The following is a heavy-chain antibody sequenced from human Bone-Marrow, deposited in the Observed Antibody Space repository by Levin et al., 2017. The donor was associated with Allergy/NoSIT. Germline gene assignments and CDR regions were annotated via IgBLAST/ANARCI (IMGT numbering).Heavy chain of an antibody. V-gene: IGHV1-69*06. CDR2: IIPIFGTA. D-gene: IGHD2-15*01. CDR3: ARDADVYCSGGSCYLPFGY. J-gene: IGHJ4*02. Sequence: RGESLKISCKASGGTFSSYAISWVRQAPGQGLEWMGGIIPIFGTANYAQKFQGRVTITADKSTSTAYMELSSLRSEDTAVYYCARDADVYCSGGSCYLPFGYWGQGTLVTVSS. CDR1: GGTFSSYA.